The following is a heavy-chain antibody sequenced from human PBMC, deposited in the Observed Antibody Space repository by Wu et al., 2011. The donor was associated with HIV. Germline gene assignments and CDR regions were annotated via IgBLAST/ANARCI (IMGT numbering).Heavy chain of an antibody. CDR1: GSTFSGYA. CDR2: ILPMFGST. D-gene: IGHD2-2*01. V-gene: IGHV1-69*06. CDR3: ARSGVSAEYYFYYMNV. Sequence: QVQLVQSGAEVKKAGSSVKVSCKASGSTFSGYAVSWVRQAPGQGLEWMGGILPMFGSTNYARKFQGRVTITADKSATTVYLELRSLRSEDTAMYYCARSGVSAEYYFYYMNVVGRKGPTVTVSS. J-gene: IGHJ6*03.